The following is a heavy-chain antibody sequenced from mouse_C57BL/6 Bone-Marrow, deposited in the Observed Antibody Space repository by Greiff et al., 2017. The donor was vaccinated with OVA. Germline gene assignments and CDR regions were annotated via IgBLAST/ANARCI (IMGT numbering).Heavy chain of an antibody. J-gene: IGHJ2*01. Sequence: DVMLVESGGGLVKPGGSLKLSCAASGFTFSSYAMSWVRQTPEKRLEWVATISDGGSYTYYPDNVKGRFTISRDNANNNLYLQMSHLKSEDTAMYYCARVDYRGYLDYWGQGTTLTVSA. CDR1: GFTFSSYA. V-gene: IGHV5-4*03. CDR2: ISDGGSYT. D-gene: IGHD2-13*01. CDR3: ARVDYRGYLDY.